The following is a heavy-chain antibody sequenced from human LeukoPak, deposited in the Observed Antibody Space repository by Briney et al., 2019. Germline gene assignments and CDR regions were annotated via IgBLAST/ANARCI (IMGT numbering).Heavy chain of an antibody. CDR2: IGPSGTAI. D-gene: IGHD1-26*01. J-gene: IGHJ6*03. CDR1: GFTFSSYA. V-gene: IGHV3-48*01. CDR3: ARDPYSGSYGDYYYYMDV. Sequence: GGSLRLSCAASGFTFSSYAMNWVRQAPGRGLEWVSYIGPSGTAICYADSVKGRFTISRDNARNSLYLQMNSLRAEDTAVYYCARDPYSGSYGDYYYYMDVWGKGTTVTISS.